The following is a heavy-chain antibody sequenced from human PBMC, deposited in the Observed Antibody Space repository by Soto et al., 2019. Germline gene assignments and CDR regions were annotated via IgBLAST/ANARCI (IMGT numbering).Heavy chain of an antibody. CDR3: ARRLGTVAGAYYFDY. CDR1: GYTFTSYG. CDR2: ISAYNGNT. D-gene: IGHD6-19*01. V-gene: IGHV1-18*01. J-gene: IGHJ4*02. Sequence: QVQLVQSGAEVKKPGASVKVSCKASGYTFTSYGISWVRQAPGQGLEWMGWISAYNGNTNSAQKLQGRVTMTTDTSTSAADRELRSLRSDDTAVYYCARRLGTVAGAYYFDYCGQGTLVTVCS.